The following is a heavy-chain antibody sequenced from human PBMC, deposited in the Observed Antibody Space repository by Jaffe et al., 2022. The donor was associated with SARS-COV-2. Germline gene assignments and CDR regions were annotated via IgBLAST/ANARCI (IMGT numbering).Heavy chain of an antibody. V-gene: IGHV3-9*01. Sequence: EVQLVESGGGLVQPGRSLRVSCAVSGFTFDDYAMHWVRQAPGKGLEWVSGISWDSGRIDYAESVRGRFTISRDNANHSLYLQMSSLRVEDTALYYCARSTDYVLGYPLDSWGQGTLVTVSS. CDR1: GFTFDDYA. CDR3: ARSTDYVLGYPLDS. D-gene: IGHD3-3*02. J-gene: IGHJ4*02. CDR2: ISWDSGRI.